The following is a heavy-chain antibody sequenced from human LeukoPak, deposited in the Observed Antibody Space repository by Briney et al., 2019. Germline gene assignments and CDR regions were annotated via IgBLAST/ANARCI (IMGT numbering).Heavy chain of an antibody. D-gene: IGHD2-15*01. J-gene: IGHJ6*04. CDR3: ARGPGSKDIVVVVAATGEYYYYGMDV. CDR1: GFTSSDYY. V-gene: IGHV3-69-1*01. CDR2: ISSSSTI. Sequence: PGGSPRLSCAASGFTSSDYYMNWVRQAPGKGLEWVSSISSSSTIYYADSVKGRFTISRDNAKNSLYLQMNSLRAEDTAVYYCARGPGSKDIVVVVAATGEYYYYGMDVWAKGTTVTVSS.